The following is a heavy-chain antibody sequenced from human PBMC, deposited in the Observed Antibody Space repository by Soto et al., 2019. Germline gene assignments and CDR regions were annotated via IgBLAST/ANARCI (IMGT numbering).Heavy chain of an antibody. CDR2: ISYDGSNK. J-gene: IGHJ4*02. D-gene: IGHD2-2*01. CDR3: AKDPGRHCSSTSCYGDYFYF. CDR1: GFTFSSYG. V-gene: IGHV3-30*18. Sequence: GGSLRLSCAASGFTFSSYGMHWVRQAPGKGLEWVAVISYDGSNKYYADSVKGRFTISRDNSKNTLYLQMNSLRAEDTPVYYCAKDPGRHCSSTSCYGDYFYFWGQGTLVTVSA.